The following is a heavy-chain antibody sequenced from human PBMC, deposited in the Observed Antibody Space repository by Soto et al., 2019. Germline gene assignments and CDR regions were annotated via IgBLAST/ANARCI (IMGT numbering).Heavy chain of an antibody. CDR3: ARLGDCSGGSCFSRYYYHGMDV. J-gene: IGHJ6*02. V-gene: IGHV5-10-1*01. CDR2: IDPSDSYI. Sequence: GESLKISCKSSGYSLATYWITWVRQMPGKGLEWMGRIDPSDSYINYSPSFQGRVTISADKSLNTAYLQWSSLEASDTAMYYCARLGDCSGGSCFSRYYYHGMDVWGQGTTVIVSS. CDR1: GYSLATYW. D-gene: IGHD2-15*01.